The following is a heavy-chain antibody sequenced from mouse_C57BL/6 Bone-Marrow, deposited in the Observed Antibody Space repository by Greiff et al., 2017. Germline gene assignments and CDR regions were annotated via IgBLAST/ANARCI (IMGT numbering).Heavy chain of an antibody. CDR2: IRLKSDNYAT. D-gene: IGHD4-1*01. J-gene: IGHJ2*01. CDR3: TDGTGTYYFDY. V-gene: IGHV6-3*01. CDR1: GFTFSNYW. Sequence: EVKVIESGGGLVQPGGSMKLSCVASGFTFSNYWMNWVRQSPEKGLEWVAQIRLKSDNYATHYAESVKGRFTISRDDPKSSVYLQMNNLRAEDTGIYYCTDGTGTYYFDYWGQGTTLTVSS.